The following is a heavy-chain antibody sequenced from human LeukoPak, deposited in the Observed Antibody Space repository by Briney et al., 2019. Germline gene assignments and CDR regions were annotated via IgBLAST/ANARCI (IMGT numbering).Heavy chain of an antibody. D-gene: IGHD3-9*01. V-gene: IGHV4-4*02. CDR2: IYHSGST. CDR1: GGSISSSNW. CDR3: ARVWYYDILTGYYVTEDGMDV. J-gene: IGHJ6*04. Sequence: SETLSLTCAVSGGSISSSNWWSWVRQPPGKGLEWIGEIYHSGSTNYNPSLKSRVTISVDKSKSQFSLKLSSVTAADTAVYYCARVWYYDILTGYYVTEDGMDVWGKGTTVTVSS.